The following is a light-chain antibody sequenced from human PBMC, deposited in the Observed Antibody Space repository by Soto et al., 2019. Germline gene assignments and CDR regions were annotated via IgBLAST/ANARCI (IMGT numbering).Light chain of an antibody. Sequence: QSALTQPASVSGSPGQSITISCAGTSGDVGADNYAAWYQQHPGKAPRLMIYEVSNRHSGVSDRFSGSKSGNTASLSISGLQAEDEADYYCSSYTTRYTHVFGTGTKVTVL. CDR1: SGDVGADNY. J-gene: IGLJ1*01. CDR3: SSYTTRYTHV. V-gene: IGLV2-14*01. CDR2: EVS.